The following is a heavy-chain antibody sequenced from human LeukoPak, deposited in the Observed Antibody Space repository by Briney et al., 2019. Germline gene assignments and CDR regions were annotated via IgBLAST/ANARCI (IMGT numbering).Heavy chain of an antibody. D-gene: IGHD5-12*01. CDR2: VSRSSRFI. V-gene: IGHV3-21*01. Sequence: GGSLRLSCAASGFAFSTYSMTWVRQAPGKGLEWVSSVSRSSRFIFYADSVQGRFTISRDDAKDSLFLQMSSLRAEDTAVYYCARVSDAFDYFFDSWGQGTLVTVSS. J-gene: IGHJ4*02. CDR1: GFAFSTYS. CDR3: ARVSDAFDYFFDS.